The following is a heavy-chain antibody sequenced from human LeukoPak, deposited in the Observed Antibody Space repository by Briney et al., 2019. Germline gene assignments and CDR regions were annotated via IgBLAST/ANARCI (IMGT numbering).Heavy chain of an antibody. Sequence: SETLSLTCTVSGGSISSYSWSWLRQPAGKGLEWIGRIYTSGSTNYNPSLRSRVTMSVDTSMNQFSLKLSSVTAADTAVYYCARELTFYDILTGYSNHDAFDIWGQGTMVTVSS. CDR1: GGSISSYS. CDR3: ARELTFYDILTGYSNHDAFDI. D-gene: IGHD3-9*01. J-gene: IGHJ3*02. V-gene: IGHV4-4*07. CDR2: IYTSGST.